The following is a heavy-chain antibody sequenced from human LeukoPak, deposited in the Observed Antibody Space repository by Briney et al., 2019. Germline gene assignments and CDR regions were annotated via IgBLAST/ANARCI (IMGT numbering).Heavy chain of an antibody. CDR2: IIPIFGTA. Sequence: GASVKVSCTASGGTFSSYAIILVRQAPGPGLEWMGGIIPIFGTANYAQKFQGKVTITPDESTSTAYMELSSLRSEDTAVYHCRWYQLLYGTGGDYFVYWGQGTLVTVSS. CDR1: GGTFSSYA. D-gene: IGHD2-2*02. V-gene: IGHV1-69*13. CDR3: RWYQLLYGTGGDYFVY. J-gene: IGHJ4*02.